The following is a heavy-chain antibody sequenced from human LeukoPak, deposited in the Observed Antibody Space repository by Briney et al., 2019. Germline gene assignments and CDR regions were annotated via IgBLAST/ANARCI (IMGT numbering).Heavy chain of an antibody. V-gene: IGHV4-34*01. Sequence: SETLSLTCAVYGGSFSGDYWSWIRQSPGKGLEWIGEINHSGSTNYNPSLKSRVTISLDTSKNQFSLKLSSVTAADTAVYYCAKHLRRRFFSKTLGFDPWGQGTLVTVSS. J-gene: IGHJ5*02. CDR1: GGSFSGDY. D-gene: IGHD3-3*01. CDR2: INHSGST. CDR3: AKHLRRRFFSKTLGFDP.